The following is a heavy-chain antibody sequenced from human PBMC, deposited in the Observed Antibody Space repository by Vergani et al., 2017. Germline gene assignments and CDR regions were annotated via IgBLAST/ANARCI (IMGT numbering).Heavy chain of an antibody. Sequence: EVQLVQSGAEVKKPGESLRISCKGSGYSFTSYWISWVRQMPGKGLEWMGRIDPSDSYTNYSPSFQGHVTISADKSISTAYLQWSSLKASDTAMYYCARVTEEVGATFILTVQDYWGQGTLVTVSS. D-gene: IGHD1-26*01. CDR1: GYSFTSYW. CDR3: ARVTEEVGATFILTVQDY. J-gene: IGHJ4*02. CDR2: IDPSDSYT. V-gene: IGHV5-10-1*01.